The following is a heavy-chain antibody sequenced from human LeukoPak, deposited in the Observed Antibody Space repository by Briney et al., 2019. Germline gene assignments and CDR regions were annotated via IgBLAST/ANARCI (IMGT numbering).Heavy chain of an antibody. CDR1: GGSISSDGYY. V-gene: IGHV4-30-2*01. CDR3: ARDNNCSGGSCYYYGMDV. Sequence: SETLSLTCTVSGGSISSDGYYWSWIRQPPGKGLEWIGYIYHSGTTYYNPSLKSRVTISVDRSNNQFSLKLSSVTAADTAVYYCARDNNCSGGSCYYYGMDVWGQGTMVTVSS. D-gene: IGHD2-15*01. J-gene: IGHJ6*02. CDR2: IYHSGTT.